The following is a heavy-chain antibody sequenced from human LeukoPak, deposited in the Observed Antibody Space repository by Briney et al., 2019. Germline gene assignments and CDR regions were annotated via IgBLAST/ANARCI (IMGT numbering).Heavy chain of an antibody. CDR1: GFSFSNYW. Sequence: GGSLRLSRAASGFSFSNYWMHWVRQAPGKGLVWVSRISSDGSDTIYADSVKGRFTISRDNSKNTLYLQMNSLRAEDTAVYYCAKDRLPLAAAPSGYWGQGTLVTVSS. CDR2: ISSDGSDT. D-gene: IGHD6-13*01. J-gene: IGHJ4*02. V-gene: IGHV3-74*01. CDR3: AKDRLPLAAAPSGY.